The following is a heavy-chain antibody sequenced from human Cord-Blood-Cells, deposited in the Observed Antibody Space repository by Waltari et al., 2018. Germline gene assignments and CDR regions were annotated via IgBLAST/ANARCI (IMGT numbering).Heavy chain of an antibody. Sequence: QLQLQESGPGLVKPSETLSLTCTVSGGSISSSSYYWGWIRQPPGKGLEWIGSIYYNASTYYNPSLKSRVTISVDTSKNQFSLKLSSVTAADTAVYYCARLPGPYYYYYMDVWGKGTTVTVSS. CDR1: GGSISSSSYY. V-gene: IGHV4-39*01. J-gene: IGHJ6*03. D-gene: IGHD2-8*02. CDR3: ARLPGPYYYYYMDV. CDR2: IYYNAST.